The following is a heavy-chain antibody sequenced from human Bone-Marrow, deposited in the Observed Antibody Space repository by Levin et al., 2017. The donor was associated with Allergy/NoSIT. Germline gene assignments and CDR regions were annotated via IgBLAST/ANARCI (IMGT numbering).Heavy chain of an antibody. V-gene: IGHV4-30-2*01. J-gene: IGHJ2*01. CDR2: IYHSGST. Sequence: LRLSCAVSGCSISSGGYSWSWIRQPPGKGLEWIGYIYHSGSTYYNPSLKSRVTISVDRSKNQFSLKLSSVTAADTAVYYCASRSGSVPYSGYDSNWYFDLWGRGTLVTVSS. D-gene: IGHD5-12*01. CDR3: ASRSGSVPYSGYDSNWYFDL. CDR1: GCSISSGGYS.